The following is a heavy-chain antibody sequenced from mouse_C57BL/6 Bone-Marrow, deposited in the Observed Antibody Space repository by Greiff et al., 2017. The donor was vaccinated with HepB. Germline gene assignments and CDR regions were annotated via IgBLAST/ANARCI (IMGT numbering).Heavy chain of an antibody. D-gene: IGHD1-1*01. CDR3: ARTVVAPGDD. V-gene: IGHV5-17*01. J-gene: IGHJ4*01. Sequence: EVQLVESGGGLVKPGGSLKLSCAASGFTFSDYGMHWVRQAPEKGLEWVAYISSGSSTIYYADTVKGRFTISRDNAKNTLFLQMTSLRSEDPAMYYCARTVVAPGDDWGQGTSVTVSS. CDR2: ISSGSSTI. CDR1: GFTFSDYG.